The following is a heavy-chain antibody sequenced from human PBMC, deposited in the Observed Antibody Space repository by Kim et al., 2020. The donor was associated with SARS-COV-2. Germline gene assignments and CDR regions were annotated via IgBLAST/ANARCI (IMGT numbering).Heavy chain of an antibody. V-gene: IGHV4-34*01. D-gene: IGHD5-18*01. CDR1: GGSFSGYY. J-gene: IGHJ4*02. CDR2: INHSGST. Sequence: SETLSLTCAVYGGSFSGYYWSWIRQPPGKGLEWIGEINHSGSTNYNPSLKSRVTISVDTSKNQFSLKLSSVTAADTAVYYCARGGPQLWLLWGQGTLVTVSS. CDR3: ARGGPQLWLL.